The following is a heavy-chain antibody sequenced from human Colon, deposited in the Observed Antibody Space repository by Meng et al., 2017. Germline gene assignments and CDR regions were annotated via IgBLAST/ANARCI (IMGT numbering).Heavy chain of an antibody. CDR1: GGHCSSVNYY. CDR3: SRFYGSGTFEVHDY. D-gene: IGHD3-10*01. CDR2: INYSGSR. V-gene: IGHV4-61*01. J-gene: IGHJ4*02. Sequence: LLEWGPPMLGLSLSSLSPCNSSGGHCSSVNYYWSCMRRPPTTGVQWIVLINYSGSRNYNPSLMSRVTMLVDTSKNQVFLRLICVIAADTAVYYCSRFYGSGTFEVHDYWGQGTLVTVSS.